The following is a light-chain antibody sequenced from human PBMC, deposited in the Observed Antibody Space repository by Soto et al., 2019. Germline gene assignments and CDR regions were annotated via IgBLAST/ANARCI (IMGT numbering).Light chain of an antibody. J-gene: IGLJ1*01. CDR1: SSDIGGYNY. V-gene: IGLV2-14*01. Sequence: QSALTQPASVSGSPGQSITISCTGTSSDIGGYNYVSWYQQHPGKAPKLMIFEVSNRPSGVSNRFSGSKSGNTASLTISGLQAEDEADYYCSSYRGVSALGVFGTGTKLTVL. CDR2: EVS. CDR3: SSYRGVSALGV.